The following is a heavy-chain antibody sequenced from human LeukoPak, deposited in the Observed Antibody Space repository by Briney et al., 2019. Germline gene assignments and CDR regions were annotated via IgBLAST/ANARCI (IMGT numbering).Heavy chain of an antibody. Sequence: ASVTVSSKPSGYTFTSYGISWVGQAPGQGHEWMGWSSAYNGNTNYAQKLQGRVTMTTDTSTSTAYMELRSLRSDDTAVYYCARFSLRYYDSSGYYEAYYYGMDVWGQGTTVTVSS. J-gene: IGHJ6*02. D-gene: IGHD3-22*01. CDR3: ARFSLRYYDSSGYYEAYYYGMDV. CDR1: GYTFTSYG. CDR2: SSAYNGNT. V-gene: IGHV1-18*01.